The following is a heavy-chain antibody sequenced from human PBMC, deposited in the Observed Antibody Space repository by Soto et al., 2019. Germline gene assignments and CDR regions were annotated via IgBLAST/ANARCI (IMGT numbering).Heavy chain of an antibody. CDR3: AKKGGGDYILGY. J-gene: IGHJ4*02. D-gene: IGHD4-17*01. CDR1: GFSLSTNGVG. CDR2: IYWDDSK. V-gene: IGHV2-5*02. Sequence: QITLKESGPTLVKPTQTLTLTCTFSGFSLSTNGVGVGWIRQPPGKALEWLALIYWDDSKHYSPSLNSRLTXXKXXSRHLLVLTLTNMDPVDTATYYCAKKGGGDYILGYWGPGTLVTVSS.